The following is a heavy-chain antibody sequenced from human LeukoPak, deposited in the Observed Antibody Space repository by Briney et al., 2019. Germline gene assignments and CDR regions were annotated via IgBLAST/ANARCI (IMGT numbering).Heavy chain of an antibody. J-gene: IGHJ6*03. CDR3: ARDYYDSSGYYYYYYYYYMDV. Sequence: PSETLSLTCTVSGYSISSGYYWGWIRQPPGKGLEWIGSIYHSGSTYYNPSLKSRVTISVDTSKNQFSLKLSSVTAADTAVYYCARDYYDSSGYYYYYYYYYMDVWGKGTTVTVSS. CDR1: GYSISSGYY. D-gene: IGHD3-22*01. V-gene: IGHV4-38-2*02. CDR2: IYHSGST.